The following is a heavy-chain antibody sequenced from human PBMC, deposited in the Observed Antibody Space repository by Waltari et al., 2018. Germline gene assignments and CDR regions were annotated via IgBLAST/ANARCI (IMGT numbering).Heavy chain of an antibody. CDR1: GGSISSYY. CDR3: ARVGEGSGSYQPTYYYYYGMDV. Sequence: QVQLQESGPGLVKPSETLSLTCTVSGGSISSYYWSWIRQSPGKGLEWIGYIYYSGSTNYNPSLKSRVTRAVDTSKNQFSLKLSSVTAADTAVYYCARVGEGSGSYQPTYYYYYGMDVWGQGTTVTVSS. V-gene: IGHV4-59*01. D-gene: IGHD3-10*01. J-gene: IGHJ6*02. CDR2: IYYSGST.